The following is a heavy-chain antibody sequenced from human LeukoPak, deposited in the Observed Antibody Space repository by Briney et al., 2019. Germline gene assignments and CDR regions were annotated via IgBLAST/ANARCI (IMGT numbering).Heavy chain of an antibody. CDR2: TSFDVSNK. J-gene: IGHJ4*02. CDR3: AKDLIAYSYGHAGRSNFDY. V-gene: IGHV3-30*04. CDR1: GFTFSSYA. D-gene: IGHD5-18*01. Sequence: GGSLRLSCAASGFTFSSYAMHWVRQAPGKGLEWVATTSFDVSNKYYADSVKGRFTISRDNSKNTLYLQMNSLRAEDTAIYYCAKDLIAYSYGHAGRSNFDYWGQGTLVTVSS.